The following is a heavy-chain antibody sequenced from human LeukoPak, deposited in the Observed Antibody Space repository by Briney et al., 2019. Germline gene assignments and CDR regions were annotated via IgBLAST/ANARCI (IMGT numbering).Heavy chain of an antibody. V-gene: IGHV4-34*01. CDR2: INHSGST. J-gene: IGHJ4*02. D-gene: IGHD6-6*01. CDR3: ARGRSQYSSSSERRHYYFDY. Sequence: PSETLSLTCAVYGGSFSGYYWSWIRQPPGKGLEWIGEINHSGSTNYNPSLKSRVTISVDTSKNQFSLKLSSVTAADTAVYYCARGRSQYSSSSERRHYYFDYWGQGTLVTVSS. CDR1: GGSFSGYY.